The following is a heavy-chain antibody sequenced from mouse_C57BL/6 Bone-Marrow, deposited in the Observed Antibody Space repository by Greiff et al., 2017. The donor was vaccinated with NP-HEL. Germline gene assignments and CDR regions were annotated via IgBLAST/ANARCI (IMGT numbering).Heavy chain of an antibody. CDR2: IDPENGDT. CDR3: TTPSNLYFDY. CDR1: GFNIKDDY. Sequence: EVQLKESGAELVRPGASVKLSCTASGFNIKDDYMHWVKQRPEQGLEWIGWIDPENGDTEYASKFQGKATITADTSSNTAYLQLSSLTSEDTAVYYCTTPSNLYFDYWGQGTTLTVSS. J-gene: IGHJ2*01. V-gene: IGHV14-4*01. D-gene: IGHD2-5*01.